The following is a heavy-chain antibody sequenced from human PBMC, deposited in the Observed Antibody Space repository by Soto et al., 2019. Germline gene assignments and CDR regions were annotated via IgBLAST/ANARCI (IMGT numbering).Heavy chain of an antibody. CDR1: GGSISSGGYY. D-gene: IGHD3-22*01. J-gene: IGHJ4*01. CDR3: ARGGYYYENSGQNAYDY. V-gene: IGHV4-31*03. CDR2: IYYGGST. Sequence: SETLSLTCTVSGGSISSGGYYWSWIRQHPGKGLEWIGYIYYGGSTYYNPSLKSRATISGDTSKNQFSLKLSSVTTADTAVYYCARGGYYYENSGQNAYDYWGQGILVPVSS.